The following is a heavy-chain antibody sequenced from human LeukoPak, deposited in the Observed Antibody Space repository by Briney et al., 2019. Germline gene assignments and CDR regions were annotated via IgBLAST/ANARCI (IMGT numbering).Heavy chain of an antibody. J-gene: IGHJ4*02. D-gene: IGHD5-12*01. Sequence: GGSLRLSCTAAGFTLSNYAMHSARQAPGKGLEWMTVISFDGNNKYYEDSVKGRFTISRDNSKNTLYLQMNSLRAEDTAVYYCARTFWDKSNGYDYYFDYWGQGSLVTVSS. V-gene: IGHV3-30*04. CDR2: ISFDGNNK. CDR3: ARTFWDKSNGYDYYFDY. CDR1: GFTLSNYA.